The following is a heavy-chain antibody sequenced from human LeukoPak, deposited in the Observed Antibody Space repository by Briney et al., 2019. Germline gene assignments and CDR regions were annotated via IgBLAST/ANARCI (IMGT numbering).Heavy chain of an antibody. V-gene: IGHV3-7*01. J-gene: IGHJ6*03. CDR2: IKQDGSEK. Sequence: GGSLRLSYAASGFTFSRHWISWIRQDPGKGLEWVAYIKQDGSEKYYVDSVKGRFTISRDNAKNSLSLQMNSLRAEDTAVYYCASVSITVAERDYMDVWGKGTTVTVSS. CDR3: ASVSITVAERDYMDV. D-gene: IGHD6-19*01. CDR1: GFTFSRHW.